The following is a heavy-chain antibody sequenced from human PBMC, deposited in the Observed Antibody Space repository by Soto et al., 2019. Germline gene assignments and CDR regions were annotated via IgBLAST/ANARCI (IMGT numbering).Heavy chain of an antibody. D-gene: IGHD1-20*01. CDR3: AIYYNWNHTSAFYI. CDR2: INPNSGGT. V-gene: IGHV1-2*04. CDR1: GYTFTGYY. Sequence: ASVKVSCKASGYTFTGYYMHWVRQAPGQGLEWMGWINPNSGGTNYAQKFQGWVTMTRDTSISTAYMELSRLRSDDTAVYYCAIYYNWNHTSAFYILAQRTTVPVSS. J-gene: IGHJ3*02.